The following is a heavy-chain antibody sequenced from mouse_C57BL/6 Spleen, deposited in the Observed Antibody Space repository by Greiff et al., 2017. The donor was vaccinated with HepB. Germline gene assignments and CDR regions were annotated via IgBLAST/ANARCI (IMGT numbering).Heavy chain of an antibody. V-gene: IGHV1-69*01. CDR1: GYTFTSYW. Sequence: QVQLQQSGAELVMPGASVKLSCKASGYTFTSYWMHWVKQRPGQGLEWIGEIDPSDSYTNYNQKFKGKSTLTVDKSSSTAYMQLSSLTSEDSAVYYCALITTVVESPAMDYWGQGTSVTVSS. CDR3: ALITTVVESPAMDY. CDR2: IDPSDSYT. D-gene: IGHD1-1*01. J-gene: IGHJ4*01.